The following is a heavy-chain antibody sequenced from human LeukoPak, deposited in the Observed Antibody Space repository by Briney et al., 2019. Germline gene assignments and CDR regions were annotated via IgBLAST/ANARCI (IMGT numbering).Heavy chain of an antibody. Sequence: PSETLSLTCTVSSGSISSYYWSWIRQPPGKGLEWIGYIYYSGSTNYNPSLKSRVTISVDTSKNQFSLKLSSVTAADTAVYYCARVVGSYYDSSGDAFDIWGQGTMVTVSS. CDR1: SGSISSYY. V-gene: IGHV4-59*01. CDR2: IYYSGST. J-gene: IGHJ3*02. CDR3: ARVVGSYYDSSGDAFDI. D-gene: IGHD3-22*01.